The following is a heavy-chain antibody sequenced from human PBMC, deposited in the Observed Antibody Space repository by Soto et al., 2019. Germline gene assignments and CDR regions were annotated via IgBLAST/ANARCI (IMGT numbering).Heavy chain of an antibody. CDR1: GGSISSYY. D-gene: IGHD3-10*01. CDR3: ARKVDSYGGDAFDI. Sequence: QVQLQESGPGLVKPSETLSLTCTVSGGSISSYYWSWIRQPPGKGLEWIGYIYYSGSTNYNPSLKSRVTISVDTSKNQFSLKLSSVTAADTAVYYCARKVDSYGGDAFDIWGQGTMVTVSS. J-gene: IGHJ3*02. V-gene: IGHV4-59*01. CDR2: IYYSGST.